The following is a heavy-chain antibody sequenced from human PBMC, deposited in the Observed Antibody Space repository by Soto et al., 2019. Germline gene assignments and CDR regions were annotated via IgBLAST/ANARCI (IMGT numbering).Heavy chain of an antibody. CDR1: GFTFTNYA. D-gene: IGHD6-6*01. V-gene: IGHV3-23*01. J-gene: IGHJ5*01. CDR3: AKDHAREQFVRGENWFDS. Sequence: GGSLRLSCTASGFTFTNYAMSWARQAPGKGLEWVSTISGSGVRTYYADSVKGRFTISRDNSKNALDLQMNSLRAEDTAIYYCAKDHAREQFVRGENWFDSWGQGTLVTVSS. CDR2: ISGSGVRT.